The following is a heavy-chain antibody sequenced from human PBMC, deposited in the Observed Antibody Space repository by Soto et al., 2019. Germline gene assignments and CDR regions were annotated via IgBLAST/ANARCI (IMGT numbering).Heavy chain of an antibody. CDR1: GYSFTSYW. Sequence: GESLKISCKGSGYSFTSYWISWVRQMPGKGLEWMGRIDPSDSYTNYSPSFQGHVTISADKSISTAYLQWSSLKASDTAMYYCARRRLWFGGSSGTYYYPGLGVWRQGTTVTVSS. D-gene: IGHD3-10*01. CDR2: IDPSDSYT. J-gene: IGHJ6*02. V-gene: IGHV5-10-1*01. CDR3: ARRRLWFGGSSGTYYYPGLGV.